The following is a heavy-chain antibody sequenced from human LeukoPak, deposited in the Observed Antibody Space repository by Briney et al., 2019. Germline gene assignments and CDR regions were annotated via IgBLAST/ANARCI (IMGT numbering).Heavy chain of an antibody. J-gene: IGHJ3*02. CDR1: GFTFSSYW. CDR2: INHNGNVN. Sequence: GGSLRLSCAASGFTFSSYWMNWARQAPGKGLEWVASINHNGNVNYYVDSVKGRFTISRDNAKNSLYLQMSNLRAEDTAVYFCARDPSPCSNNICYDVFDIWGQGQWSLSLQ. CDR3: ARDPSPCSNNICYDVFDI. V-gene: IGHV3-7*03. D-gene: IGHD2-2*01.